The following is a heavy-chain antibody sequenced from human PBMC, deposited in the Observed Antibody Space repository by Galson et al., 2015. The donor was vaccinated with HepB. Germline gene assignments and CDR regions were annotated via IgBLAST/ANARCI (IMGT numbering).Heavy chain of an antibody. CDR2: IIPILGIA. J-gene: IGHJ4*02. CDR1: GGTFSSYA. Sequence: SVKVSCKASGGTFSSYAISWVRQAPGQGLEWMGRIIPILGIANYAQKFQGRVTITADKSTSTAYMELSSLRSEDTAVYYCARDYGDIGWADPFDYWGQGTLVTVSS. D-gene: IGHD4-17*01. CDR3: ARDYGDIGWADPFDY. V-gene: IGHV1-69*04.